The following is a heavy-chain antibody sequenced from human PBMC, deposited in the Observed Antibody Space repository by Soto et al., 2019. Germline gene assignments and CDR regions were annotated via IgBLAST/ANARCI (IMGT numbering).Heavy chain of an antibody. CDR2: ISGSGGST. CDR3: AKSPGPFFDY. J-gene: IGHJ4*02. CDR1: GFTFSSYA. V-gene: IGHV3-23*01. Sequence: AGGALRLSCAASGFTFSSYAMIWVRQAPGKGLEWVSAISGSGGSTYYADSVKGRFTISRDNSKNTLYLQMNSLRAEDTAVYYCAKSPGPFFDYWGQGTLVTVSS.